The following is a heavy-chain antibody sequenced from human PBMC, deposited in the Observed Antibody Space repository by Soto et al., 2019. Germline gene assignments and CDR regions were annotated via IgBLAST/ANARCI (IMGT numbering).Heavy chain of an antibody. CDR2: IYTGGST. J-gene: IGHJ5*02. CDR3: AREKEYSSSPRGRFDP. CDR1: GGSISSYY. Sequence: SETLSLTCTVSGGSISSYYWSWIRQPAGKGLEWIGRIYTGGSTNYNPSLKSRVTMSVDTSKNQFSLKLSSVTAADTAVYYCAREKEYSSSPRGRFDPWGQGTLVTVSS. D-gene: IGHD6-13*01. V-gene: IGHV4-4*07.